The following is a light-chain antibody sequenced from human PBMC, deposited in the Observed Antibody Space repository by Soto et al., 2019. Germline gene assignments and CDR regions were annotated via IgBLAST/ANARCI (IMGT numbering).Light chain of an antibody. V-gene: IGKV3-20*01. CDR2: GAS. J-gene: IGKJ1*01. CDR3: QQYGSPWT. CDR1: QSVSSSY. Sequence: EIVLTQSPGTLSLSPGERATLSCRASQSVSSSYLAWYRQKPGQAPRLLIYGASSRATGIPDRFSGSGSGTDFTLIISRLEPEDFAVYYCQQYGSPWTFGQGTKVE.